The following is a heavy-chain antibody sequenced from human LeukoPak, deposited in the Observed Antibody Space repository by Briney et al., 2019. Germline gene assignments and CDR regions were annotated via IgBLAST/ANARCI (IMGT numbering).Heavy chain of an antibody. Sequence: ASVKVSCKGSGYTLTELSMHWVRQAPGKGLEWMGGFDPEDGEAISAQKFQGRVTKTEDTSTDTAYMELSSLRSEDTAVYYCATEDTAMVNFDYWGQGTLVTVSS. V-gene: IGHV1-24*01. J-gene: IGHJ4*02. D-gene: IGHD5-18*01. CDR1: GYTLTELS. CDR3: ATEDTAMVNFDY. CDR2: FDPEDGEA.